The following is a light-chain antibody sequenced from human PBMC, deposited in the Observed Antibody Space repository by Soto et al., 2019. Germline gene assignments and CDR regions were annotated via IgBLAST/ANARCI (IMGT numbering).Light chain of an antibody. CDR3: SSCTTRNSRQIV. CDR2: DVS. J-gene: IGLJ1*01. CDR1: SSDVGGYNY. Sequence: QSALTQPASVSGSHGQSITISCTGTSSDVGGYNYVSWYQQHPGKAPKFMIYDVSNRPSGVSTRFSGSKSGNTASLTISGLQAEDEADYYCSSCTTRNSRQIVFGSGTKLTVL. V-gene: IGLV2-14*01.